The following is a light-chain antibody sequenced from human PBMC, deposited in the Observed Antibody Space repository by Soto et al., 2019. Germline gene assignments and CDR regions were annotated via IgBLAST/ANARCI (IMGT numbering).Light chain of an antibody. CDR3: QQYNNWPPIT. CDR1: QSVSSN. J-gene: IGKJ5*01. Sequence: EIVLTQSPATLSVSPGERATLSCRASQSVSSNLAWYQQKPGQAPSLLIYGASTRATGIPARFSGSGSGTEFTLNISSLQSEDFAVYYCQQYNNWPPITFGQGTRLEIK. V-gene: IGKV3-15*01. CDR2: GAS.